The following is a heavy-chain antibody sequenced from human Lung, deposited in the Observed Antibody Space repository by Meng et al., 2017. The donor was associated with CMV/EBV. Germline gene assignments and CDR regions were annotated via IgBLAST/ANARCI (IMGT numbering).Heavy chain of an antibody. Sequence: ESXKISXAASGFTFSSYSMNWVRQAPGKGLEWVSSISSSSSYIYYADSVKGRFTISRDNAKNSLYLQMNSLRAEDTAVYYCARDHYDFWSGYYLYYYYGMDVWGQGTXVTVSS. CDR2: ISSSSSYI. D-gene: IGHD3-3*01. V-gene: IGHV3-21*01. CDR3: ARDHYDFWSGYYLYYYYGMDV. CDR1: GFTFSSYS. J-gene: IGHJ6*02.